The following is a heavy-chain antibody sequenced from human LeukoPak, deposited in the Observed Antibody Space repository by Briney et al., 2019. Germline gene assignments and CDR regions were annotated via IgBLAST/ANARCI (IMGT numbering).Heavy chain of an antibody. J-gene: IGHJ4*02. CDR2: ISAYNGNT. Sequence: ASVKVSCKASGYTFTSYGISWVRQAPGQGLEWMGWISAYNGNTNYAQKLQGRVTMTTDTSTSTAYMELRSLRSDDTAVYYCARDALRYCSGGSCYSGVDYWGQGTLVTVSS. CDR1: GYTFTSYG. V-gene: IGHV1-18*01. CDR3: ARDALRYCSGGSCYSGVDY. D-gene: IGHD2-15*01.